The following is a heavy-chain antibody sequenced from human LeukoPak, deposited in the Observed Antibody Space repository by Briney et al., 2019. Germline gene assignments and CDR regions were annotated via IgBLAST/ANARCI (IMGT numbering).Heavy chain of an antibody. CDR3: ARDNGLGVPAVDAFDI. V-gene: IGHV3-21*01. Sequence: PGGSLRLSCAASGLTFSSYSMNWVRQAPGKGLEWVSSISSSSSYIYYADSVKGRFTISRDNAKNSLYLQMNSLRAEDTAVYYCARDNGLGVPAVDAFDIWGQGTMVTASS. CDR2: ISSSSSYI. J-gene: IGHJ3*02. D-gene: IGHD2-2*01. CDR1: GLTFSSYS.